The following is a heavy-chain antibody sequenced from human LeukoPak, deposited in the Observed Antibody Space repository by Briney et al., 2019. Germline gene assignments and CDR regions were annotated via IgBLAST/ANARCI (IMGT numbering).Heavy chain of an antibody. CDR1: GFTFSNAW. CDR2: IKSKTDGGTT. CDR3: TTDDYYDSSGYHTLGDY. D-gene: IGHD3-22*01. Sequence: GGSLRLSCAASGFTFSNAWMSWVRQAPGKGLEWVGRIKSKTDGGTTDYAAPVKGRFTISRDDSKNTLYLQMNSLKTEDTAVYYCTTDDYYDSSGYHTLGDYWGQGTLVTVSS. V-gene: IGHV3-15*01. J-gene: IGHJ4*02.